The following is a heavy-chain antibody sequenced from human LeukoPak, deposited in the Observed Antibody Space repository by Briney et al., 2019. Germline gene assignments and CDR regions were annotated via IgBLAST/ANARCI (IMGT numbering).Heavy chain of an antibody. V-gene: IGHV1-24*01. J-gene: IGHJ3*02. CDR2: FDPEDGET. CDR3: AGNVLRFLGSPVVGDI. D-gene: IGHD3-3*01. Sequence: ASVKVSCKVSGYTLTELSMHWVRQAPGKGLEWMGGFDPEDGETIYAQNFQGRVTMTEDTSTDTAYMELSSLRSEDTAVYYCAGNVLRFLGSPVVGDIWGQGTMVTVSS. CDR1: GYTLTELS.